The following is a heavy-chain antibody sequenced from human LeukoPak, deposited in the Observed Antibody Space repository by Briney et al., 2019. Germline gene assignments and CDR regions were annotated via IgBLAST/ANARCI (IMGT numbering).Heavy chain of an antibody. CDR2: ISSSSSYI. J-gene: IGHJ4*02. CDR1: GFTLSSYS. D-gene: IGHD5-18*01. Sequence: PGGSLRLSCAASGFTLSSYSMTWVRQAPGKGLEWVSSISSSSSYIYYADSVKGRFTLSRDNAKNSLYLQMSSLRAEDTAVYYCARVSTGYSYDFDYWGQGTLVTVSS. CDR3: ARVSTGYSYDFDY. V-gene: IGHV3-21*01.